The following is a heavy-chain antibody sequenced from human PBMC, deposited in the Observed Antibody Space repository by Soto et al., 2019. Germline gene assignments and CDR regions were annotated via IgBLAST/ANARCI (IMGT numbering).Heavy chain of an antibody. Sequence: QVQLVQSGAEGRKPGASVRLSCKASGYSLTGFYLHWVRQAPGQGLEWMGINNSRGGTTAYAQKFRGRLTVTRDTSTSTVYMELGNLRSEDTAIYYCARGPDDSDVPRWDYWGQGTRVTVSS. J-gene: IGHJ4*02. D-gene: IGHD4-17*01. CDR1: GYSLTGFY. CDR3: ARGPDDSDVPRWDY. CDR2: NNSRGGTT. V-gene: IGHV1-46*01.